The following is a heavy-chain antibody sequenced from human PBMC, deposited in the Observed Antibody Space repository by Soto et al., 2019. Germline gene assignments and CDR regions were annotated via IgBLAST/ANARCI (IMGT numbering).Heavy chain of an antibody. CDR1: GYTFTEFD. CDR2: MNTNTGNT. D-gene: IGHD3-3*01. V-gene: IGHV1-8*01. Sequence: ASVKVSCKTSGYTFTEFDINWVRQAPGQGLEWMGWMNTNTGNTGYAQKFQGRVTMTRDTSINTAYMELRRLRSEDTAVYYCARVVRFFGGHAGYWGQGTLVTVSS. J-gene: IGHJ4*02. CDR3: ARVVRFFGGHAGY.